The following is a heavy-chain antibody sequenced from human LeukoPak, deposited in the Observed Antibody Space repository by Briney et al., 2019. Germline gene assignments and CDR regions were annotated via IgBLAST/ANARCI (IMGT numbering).Heavy chain of an antibody. CDR1: GGSVSSGTYY. CDR2: IYYSGST. J-gene: IGHJ6*02. CDR3: TRSWVAGTYYYYYYGMDV. D-gene: IGHD6-19*01. Sequence: SETLSLTCTVSGGSVSSGTYYWSWIRQPPGKGLEWIGYIYYSGSTNYNPSLKSRVTISVDTSKNQCSLKLSSVTTADTAVYYCTRSWVAGTYYYYYYGMDVWGQGTTVTVSS. V-gene: IGHV4-61*01.